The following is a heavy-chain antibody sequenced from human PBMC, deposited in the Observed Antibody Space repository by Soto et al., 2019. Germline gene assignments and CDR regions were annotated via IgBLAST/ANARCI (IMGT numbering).Heavy chain of an antibody. CDR2: IMPVFRRP. CDR1: RGTFRTSA. D-gene: IGHD1-1*01. Sequence: QVQLVQSGAEVKKPGSSVKVSCKASRGTFRTSAISWVRQAPGQGLEWVGGIMPVFRRPKYAQNFQGRVTITADESTSTAYMELSSLRSDDTAVYYCARDKDRLQLGGNYYYILDVWGQGTAVTVSS. CDR3: ARDKDRLQLGGNYYYILDV. V-gene: IGHV1-69*12. J-gene: IGHJ6*02.